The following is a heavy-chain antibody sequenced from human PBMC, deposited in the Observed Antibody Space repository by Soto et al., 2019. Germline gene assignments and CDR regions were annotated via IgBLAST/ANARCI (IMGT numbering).Heavy chain of an antibody. J-gene: IGHJ4*02. V-gene: IGHV1-69*02. D-gene: IGHD3-16*01. CDR1: GGTFSSYT. CDR2: IIPILGIA. CDR3: ARGAYDYIWGSYEDY. Sequence: QVQLVQSGAEVKKPGSSVKVSYKASGGTFSSYTISWVRQAPGQGLEWMGRIIPILGIANYAQKFQGRVTITADKSTSTAYMELSSLRSEDTAVYYCARGAYDYIWGSYEDYWGQGTLVTVSS.